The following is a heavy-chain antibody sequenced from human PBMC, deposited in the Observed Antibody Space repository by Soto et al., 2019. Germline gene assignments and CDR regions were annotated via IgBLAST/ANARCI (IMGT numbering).Heavy chain of an antibody. CDR3: ARGHWVNPGMHYYYYGMDV. V-gene: IGHV3-23*01. CDR2: ISGSGDTT. CDR1: RLTFSSYA. J-gene: IGHJ6*02. D-gene: IGHD2-8*01. Sequence: GGSLRLSCVISRLTFSSYALNWVRQAPGEGLEWVSSISGSGDTTYYADSVKGRFTISRDNAKNSLYLQMNSLRAEDTAVYYCARGHWVNPGMHYYYYGMDVWGQGTTVTVSS.